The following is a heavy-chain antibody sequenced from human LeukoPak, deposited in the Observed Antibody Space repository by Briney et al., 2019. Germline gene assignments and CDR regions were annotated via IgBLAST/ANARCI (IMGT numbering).Heavy chain of an antibody. J-gene: IGHJ4*02. V-gene: IGHV1-69*13. D-gene: IGHD7-27*01. CDR2: IIPIFGTA. CDR1: GGTFSSYA. CDR3: AILLERTGDLPDY. Sequence: SVKVPCKASGGTFSSYAISWVRQAPGQGLEWMGGIIPIFGTANYAQKFQGRVTITADESTSTAYMELSSLRSEDTAVYYCAILLERTGDLPDYWGQGTLVTVSS.